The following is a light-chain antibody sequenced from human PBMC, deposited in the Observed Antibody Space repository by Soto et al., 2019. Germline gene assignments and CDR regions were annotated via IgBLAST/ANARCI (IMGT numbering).Light chain of an antibody. CDR1: TGAVTNGHY. CDR3: LLSYNGPYV. V-gene: IGLV7-46*01. J-gene: IGLJ1*01. CDR2: DTT. Sequence: QAVVTQEPSLTVSPGGTVTLTCGSSTGAVTNGHYPYWFQQKPGQAPRTLIYDTTNRHSWTPARFSGSLLGVKAALTLSGAQPEDEAEYYCLLSYNGPYVFGTGTKLTVL.